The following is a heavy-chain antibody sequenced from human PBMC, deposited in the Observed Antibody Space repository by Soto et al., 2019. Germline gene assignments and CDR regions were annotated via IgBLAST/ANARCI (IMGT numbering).Heavy chain of an antibody. D-gene: IGHD2-21*02. CDR3: GRESFLVTPNAFNT. J-gene: IGHJ3*02. CDR2: VFHSGYT. V-gene: IGHV4-59*01. CDR1: GGSIGTYH. Sequence: SETLSLTCIVSGGSIGTYHWHWIRQPPGRGLEWIGYVFHSGYTTYNPSLRSRVTISVDASKNEFSLRLSSVTAADTAVYYCGRESFLVTPNAFNTWGQGKMVT.